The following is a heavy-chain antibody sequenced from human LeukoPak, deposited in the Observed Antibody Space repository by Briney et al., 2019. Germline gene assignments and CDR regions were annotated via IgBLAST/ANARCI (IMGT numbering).Heavy chain of an antibody. V-gene: IGHV1-18*01. J-gene: IGHJ5*02. CDR2: ISAYNGNT. Sequence: ASVKVSCKASGYTFTSYGISWVRQAPGQGLEWMGWISAYNGNTNYAQKLQGRVTMTTDTSTSTAYMELRSLRSDDTAVYYCARDLFYGSGSYFRATSFDPWGQGTLVTVSS. D-gene: IGHD3-10*01. CDR1: GYTFTSYG. CDR3: ARDLFYGSGSYFRATSFDP.